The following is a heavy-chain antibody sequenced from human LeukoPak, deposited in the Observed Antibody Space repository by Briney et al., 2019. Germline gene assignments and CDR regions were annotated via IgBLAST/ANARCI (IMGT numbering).Heavy chain of an antibody. V-gene: IGHV4-39*01. CDR1: GGSISSSSYY. D-gene: IGHD5-24*01. CDR3: ARTSSRSTPFDY. CDR2: IYYSGST. J-gene: IGHJ4*02. Sequence: SETLSLACTVSGGSISSSSYYWGWIRRPPGKGLEWIGSIYYSGSTYYNPSLKSRVTISVDTSKNQFSLKLSSVTAADTAVYYCARTSSRSTPFDYWGQGTLVTVSS.